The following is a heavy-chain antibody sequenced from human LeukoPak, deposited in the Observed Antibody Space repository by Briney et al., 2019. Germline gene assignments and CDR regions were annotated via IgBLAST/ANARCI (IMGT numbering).Heavy chain of an antibody. D-gene: IGHD6-19*01. CDR3: AKDGGQWLVLSY. V-gene: IGHV3-23*01. Sequence: GGSLRLSCAASGFTFSSYAMSWVRQAPGKGLEWVSAISGSGGSTYYADSVKGRFTISRGNSKNTLYLQMNSLRAEDTAVYYCAKDGGQWLVLSYWGQGTLVTVSS. J-gene: IGHJ4*02. CDR1: GFTFSSYA. CDR2: ISGSGGST.